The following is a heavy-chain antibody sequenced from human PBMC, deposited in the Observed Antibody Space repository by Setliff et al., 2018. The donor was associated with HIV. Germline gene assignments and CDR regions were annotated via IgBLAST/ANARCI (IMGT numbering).Heavy chain of an antibody. Sequence: SGPTLVNPPETLTLTCTVSGVSLSNARMGVSWIRQPPGKALEWLAHIFSNDEQSYSPSLKSRLTITKDTSKNQVVLTMTNMDPVDTATYYCAHRSGEYYYDSSGSFDYWGQGTLVTVSS. CDR3: AHRSGEYYYDSSGSFDY. CDR2: IFSNDEQ. V-gene: IGHV2-26*01. J-gene: IGHJ4*02. CDR1: GVSLSNARMG. D-gene: IGHD3-22*01.